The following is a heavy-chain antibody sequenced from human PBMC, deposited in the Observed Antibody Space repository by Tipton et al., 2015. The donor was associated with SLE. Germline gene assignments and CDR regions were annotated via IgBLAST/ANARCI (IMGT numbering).Heavy chain of an antibody. Sequence: QLVQSGGGVVQPGRSLRLSCAASGFTFSSYAMHWVRQAPGKGLEWVAVISYDGSNKYYADSVKGRFTISRDNSKNTLYLQMNSLRAEDTAVYYCASNSGSYSYYFDYWGQGTLVTVSS. J-gene: IGHJ4*02. CDR3: ASNSGSYSYYFDY. D-gene: IGHD1-26*01. V-gene: IGHV3-30-3*01. CDR2: ISYDGSNK. CDR1: GFTFSSYA.